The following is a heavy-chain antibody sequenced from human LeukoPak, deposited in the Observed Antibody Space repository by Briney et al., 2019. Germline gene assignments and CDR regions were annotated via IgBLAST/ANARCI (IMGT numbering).Heavy chain of an antibody. CDR2: ISTYNGNA. J-gene: IGHJ4*02. Sequence: ASVKVSCKASGYTFTSYGISWLRQAPGQGLEWMGWISTYNGNANYAQKPQGRITMTTDTSTTTVYMELRMQKSDDTAVFYCARDNQFLDYLGQGALVTVSS. D-gene: IGHD1-14*01. CDR1: GYTFTSYG. CDR3: ARDNQFLDY. V-gene: IGHV1-18*01.